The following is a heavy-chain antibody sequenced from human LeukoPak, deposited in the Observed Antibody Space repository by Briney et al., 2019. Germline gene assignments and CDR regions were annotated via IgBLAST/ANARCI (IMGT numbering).Heavy chain of an antibody. CDR3: ARDYGDIVVVPVAIAFDI. D-gene: IGHD2-2*01. CDR2: ISSSGSTI. CDR1: GFTFSNYY. J-gene: IGHJ3*02. Sequence: GGSLRLSCAASGFTFSNYYMSWIRQAPGKGLEWVSYISSSGSTIYYADSVKGRFTISRDNAKKSLYLHMNRLRAEDTAVYYCARDYGDIVVVPVAIAFDIWGQGTMVTVSS. V-gene: IGHV3-11*04.